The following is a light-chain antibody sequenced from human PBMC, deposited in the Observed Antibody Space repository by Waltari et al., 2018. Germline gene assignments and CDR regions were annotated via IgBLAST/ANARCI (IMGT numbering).Light chain of an antibody. CDR2: WAS. CDR1: QSVLYNSKDKNY. V-gene: IGKV4-1*01. CDR3: QQYYSRRT. J-gene: IGKJ1*01. Sequence: DIVMTQSPDSLAVSLGERATINCRSSQSVLYNSKDKNYLPWYQQKTGQPPNLLFYWASPLDSGVPGRFSGSGSGTDFTLTISSLQAEDVAVYYCQQYYSRRTFGQGTKVEIK.